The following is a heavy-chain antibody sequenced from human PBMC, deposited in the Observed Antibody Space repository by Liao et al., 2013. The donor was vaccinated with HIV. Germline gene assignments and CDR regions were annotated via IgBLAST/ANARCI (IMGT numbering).Heavy chain of an antibody. Sequence: QVQLQESGPGLVKPSETLSLTCTVSGGPISSYYWTWIRQPPGKGLEWIGYIYYSGSAYYNPSLTSRLTMSVDTSKNQFSLKLRSVTAADSAVYYCARASPPQYSGSYITVVAFDIWGQGTAVTVSS. J-gene: IGHJ3*02. CDR3: ARASPPQYSGSYITVVAFDI. V-gene: IGHV4-30-4*08. D-gene: IGHD1-26*01. CDR1: GGPISSYY. CDR2: IYYSGSA.